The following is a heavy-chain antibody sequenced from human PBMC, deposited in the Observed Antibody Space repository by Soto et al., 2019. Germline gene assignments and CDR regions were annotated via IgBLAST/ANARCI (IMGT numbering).Heavy chain of an antibody. CDR3: GRDLTSNANCIDP. Sequence: QVQLQESGPGLVKPSQTLSLTCSVSGDYIHVGGYYWTWIRQRPGKGLEWMGYIYYTGKTYYNPSLESRLTMSVDRSKNQFSLRLTSVTAADTAVYFCGRDLTSNANCIDPWGQGTLVTASS. D-gene: IGHD2-2*01. J-gene: IGHJ5*02. V-gene: IGHV4-30-4*01. CDR2: IYYTGKT. CDR1: GDYIHVGGYY.